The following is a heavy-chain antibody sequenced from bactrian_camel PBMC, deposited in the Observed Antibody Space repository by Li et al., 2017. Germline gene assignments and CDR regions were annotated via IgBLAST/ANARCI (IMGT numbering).Heavy chain of an antibody. Sequence: HVQLVESGGGSVQAGDTLRLSCTASEFTFDDVDMGWHRQGVGNECELVSSISRDGSTYYADSVKGRLTISRDNAKNTLFLQMNSLKTEDTAIYYCAADRAAMTVTKCPPHYEYTYWGQGTQVTVS. D-gene: IGHD4*01. J-gene: IGHJ4*01. V-gene: IGHV3S55*01. CDR2: ISRDGST. CDR1: EFTFDDVD. CDR3: AADRAAMTVTKCPPHYEYTY.